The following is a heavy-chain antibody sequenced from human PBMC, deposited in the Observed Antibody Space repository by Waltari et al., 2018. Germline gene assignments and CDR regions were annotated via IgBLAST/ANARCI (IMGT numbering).Heavy chain of an antibody. J-gene: IGHJ5*02. Sequence: QVHLQESGPGLVTPSETLSLTCTVSGASISDNDYYWDWIRQRPGKGLEWIGDSCHIGSGYYDPSLGSRISISVDTSKRQFSLKLSSVTAADTAVYYCARRLREGAPYNWFDPWGRGTLVTVSS. D-gene: IGHD4-17*01. CDR3: ARRLREGAPYNWFDP. CDR1: GASISDNDYY. V-gene: IGHV4-31*03. CDR2: SCHIGSG.